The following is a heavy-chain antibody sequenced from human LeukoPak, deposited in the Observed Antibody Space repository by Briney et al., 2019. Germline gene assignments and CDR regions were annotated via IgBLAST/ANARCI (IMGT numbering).Heavy chain of an antibody. Sequence: SETLSLTCTVSGGSISGYYWTWIRHPPEKGLEWIGFIYYTGSASYNPSLKSRVTISVDTSKNQFSLHLSSVTAADTAVYYCARDDSRDGSNYNYYGTDVWGQGTTVTVSS. V-gene: IGHV4-59*01. CDR2: IYYTGSA. D-gene: IGHD5-24*01. J-gene: IGHJ6*02. CDR1: GGSISGYY. CDR3: ARDDSRDGSNYNYYGTDV.